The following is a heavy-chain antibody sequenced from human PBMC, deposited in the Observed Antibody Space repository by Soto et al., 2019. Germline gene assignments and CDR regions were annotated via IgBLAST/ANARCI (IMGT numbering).Heavy chain of an antibody. D-gene: IGHD5-12*01. V-gene: IGHV3-9*01. J-gene: IGHJ4*02. CDR1: GFTFDDYA. CDR2: ISWNSGSI. Sequence: EVQLVESGGGLVQPGRSLRLSCAASGFTFDDYAMHWVRQAPGKGLEWVSGISWNSGSIGYADSVKGRFTISRDNAKDSLYLQMDSLRAEYTALYYCAKGGGGGYGRYYFDYGGQGSLLTVAS. CDR3: AKGGGGGYGRYYFDY.